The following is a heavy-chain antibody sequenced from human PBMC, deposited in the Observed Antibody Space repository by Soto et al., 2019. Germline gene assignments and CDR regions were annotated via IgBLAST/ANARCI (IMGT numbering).Heavy chain of an antibody. CDR2: IYYSGST. D-gene: IGHD3-22*01. CDR3: ARDSAYYDSSGKAFDY. Sequence: SETLSLTCTVSGGSISSGGYYWSWIRQHPGKGLEWIGYIYYSGSTYYNPSLKSRVTISVDTSKNQFSLKLSSVTAADTAVYYCARDSAYYDSSGKAFDYWGQGTLVTVSS. CDR1: GGSISSGGYY. V-gene: IGHV4-31*03. J-gene: IGHJ4*02.